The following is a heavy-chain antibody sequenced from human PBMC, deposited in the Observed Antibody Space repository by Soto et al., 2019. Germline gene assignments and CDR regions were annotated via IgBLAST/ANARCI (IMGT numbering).Heavy chain of an antibody. CDR3: ARGIRTTVVTPPPYPFDQ. CDR1: GYTFTSYD. J-gene: IGHJ4*02. CDR2: MNPHSGNT. D-gene: IGHD4-17*01. Sequence: QVQLVQSGAEVKKPGASVKVSCKASGYTFTSYDLNWVRQAPGQGLEWMGWMNPHSGNTGYAQKFRGRVTMTRNTSISTAYMELSSLRSEDTAVYYCARGIRTTVVTPPPYPFDQWGQGALVTVSS. V-gene: IGHV1-8*01.